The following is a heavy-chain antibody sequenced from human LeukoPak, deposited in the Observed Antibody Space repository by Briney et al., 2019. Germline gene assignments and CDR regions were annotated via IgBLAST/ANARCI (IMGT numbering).Heavy chain of an antibody. D-gene: IGHD4-23*01. J-gene: IGHJ4*02. V-gene: IGHV1-24*01. Sequence: ASVKVSCKVSGYNLTELSMHWVRQAPGKGLEWMGGFDPEDGETIYAQKFQGRVTMTGDTSTDTAYMDLNSLRSEDTAVYYCATNLATVVTPAYYWGQGTLVTVSS. CDR2: FDPEDGET. CDR3: ATNLATVVTPAYY. CDR1: GYNLTELS.